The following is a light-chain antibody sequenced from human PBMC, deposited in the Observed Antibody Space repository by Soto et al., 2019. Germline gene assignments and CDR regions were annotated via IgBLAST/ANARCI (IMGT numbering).Light chain of an antibody. CDR1: SSDVGGYNY. V-gene: IGLV2-14*01. Sequence: QSALTQPASVSGSPGQSITISCTGTSSDVGGYNYVSWYQQHPGKAPKLMIYDVSNRPSGVSNRFSSSKSGNTASLTISGLQAEDEADYYCSSYTGSSTPLVFGGGTKLTVL. CDR2: DVS. CDR3: SSYTGSSTPLV. J-gene: IGLJ2*01.